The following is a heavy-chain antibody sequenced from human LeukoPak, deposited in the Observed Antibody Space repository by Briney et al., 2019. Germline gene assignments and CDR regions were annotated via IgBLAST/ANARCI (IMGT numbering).Heavy chain of an antibody. CDR3: ASSGIAVAGPSYYFDY. CDR1: GGPFSAYY. Sequence: SETLSLTCAVYGGPFSAYYWNWIRQSPGKGLEWIGEINHSGSTNYNPSLKSRVTISGDPSKNQFSLKVSSVTAADSAAYYCASSGIAVAGPSYYFDYWGQGTLVTVSS. J-gene: IGHJ4*02. D-gene: IGHD6-19*01. CDR2: INHSGST. V-gene: IGHV4-34*01.